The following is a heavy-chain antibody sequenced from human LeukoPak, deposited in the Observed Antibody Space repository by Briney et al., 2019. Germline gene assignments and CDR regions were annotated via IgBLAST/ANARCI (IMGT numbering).Heavy chain of an antibody. CDR3: ARGFRGDNFDY. J-gene: IGHJ4*02. CDR1: GGSISSSSYY. D-gene: IGHD7-27*01. V-gene: IGHV4-39*07. CDR2: IYYSGST. Sequence: SETLSLTCTVSGGSISSSSYYWGWIRQPPGKGLEWIGSIYYSGSTYYNPSLKSRVTISVDTSKNQFSLKLSSVTAADTAVYFCARGFRGDNFDYWGQGTLVTVSS.